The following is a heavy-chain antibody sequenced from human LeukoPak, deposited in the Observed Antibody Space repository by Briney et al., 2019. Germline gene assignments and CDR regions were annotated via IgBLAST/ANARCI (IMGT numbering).Heavy chain of an antibody. V-gene: IGHV4-59*01. CDR3: ARGAQNYYDSSCYWDY. CDR2: IYYSGST. D-gene: IGHD3-22*01. Sequence: PSETLSLTCTVSGGSISSYYWSWIRQPPGKGLEWIGYIYYSGSTNYNPSLKSRVTISVDTSKNQFSLKLSSVTAADTAVYYCARGAQNYYDSSCYWDYWGQGTLVTVSS. J-gene: IGHJ4*02. CDR1: GGSISSYY.